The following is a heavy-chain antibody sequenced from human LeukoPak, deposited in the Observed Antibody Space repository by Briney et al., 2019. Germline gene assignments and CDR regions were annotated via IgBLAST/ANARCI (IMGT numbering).Heavy chain of an antibody. D-gene: IGHD3-10*01. CDR1: GYTFTSYG. CDR2: ISAYNGNT. CDR3: ARGRGYGSGSYSEKPFDY. Sequence: VASVKVSCKASGYTFTSYGISWVRQAPGQGLEWMGWISAYNGNTNYAQKLQGRVTMTTDTSTSTAYMELRSLRSDDTAVYYCARGRGYGSGSYSEKPFDYWGQGTLVTVSS. J-gene: IGHJ4*02. V-gene: IGHV1-18*01.